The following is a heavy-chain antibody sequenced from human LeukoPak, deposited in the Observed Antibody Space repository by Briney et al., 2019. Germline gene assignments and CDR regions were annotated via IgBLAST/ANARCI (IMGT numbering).Heavy chain of an antibody. V-gene: IGHV3-30-3*01. CDR2: ISYDGSNK. J-gene: IGHJ4*02. CDR1: GFTFSSYA. Sequence: PGGSLRLSCAASGFTFSSYAMHWVRQAPGKGLEWVAVISYDGSNKYYADSVKGRFTISRDNSKNTLYLQMNSLRAEDTAVYYCASRPGVIDYWGQGTLVTVSS. D-gene: IGHD3-3*01. CDR3: ASRPGVIDY.